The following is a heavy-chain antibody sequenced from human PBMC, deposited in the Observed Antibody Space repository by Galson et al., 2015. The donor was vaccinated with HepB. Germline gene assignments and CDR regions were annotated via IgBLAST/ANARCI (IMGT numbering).Heavy chain of an antibody. CDR3: AKGFEWLLNYYYYGMDV. V-gene: IGHV3-30*18. CDR1: GFSFSSYG. D-gene: IGHD3-9*01. Sequence: SLRLSCAASGFSFSSYGMHWDRQAPGKGLEWVAVISYDGSKKIYGDSVKGRFTASRDNSKNTLYLQVNSLRVEDTAVYYCAKGFEWLLNYYYYGMDVWGQGTTVTVSS. CDR2: ISYDGSKK. J-gene: IGHJ6*02.